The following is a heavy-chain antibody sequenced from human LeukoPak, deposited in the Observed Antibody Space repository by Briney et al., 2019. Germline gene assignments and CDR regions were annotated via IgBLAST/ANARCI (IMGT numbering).Heavy chain of an antibody. V-gene: IGHV1-46*01. CDR2: INPTGGNT. D-gene: IGHD6-19*01. CDR3: ASPLPGYSSGWYEFDY. Sequence: ASVKVSCKASGYIFTTYYVHWVRQTPGQGLEWMGIINPTGGNTTYAQNFQDGVTMTRDTSTSTVYMELSSLRSEDTAVYYCASPLPGYSSGWYEFDYWGQGTLVTVSS. J-gene: IGHJ4*02. CDR1: GYIFTTYY.